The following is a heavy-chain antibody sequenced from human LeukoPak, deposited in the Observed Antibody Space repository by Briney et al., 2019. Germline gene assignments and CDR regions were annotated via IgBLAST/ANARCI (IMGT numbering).Heavy chain of an antibody. Sequence: SETLSRTCTVSGGSISSYYWSWIRQPPGKGLEWIGYIYYSGSTNYNPSLKSRVTISVDTSKNQFSLKLSSVTAAVTAVYYCARTEGRWLQFNYWGQGTLVTVSS. CDR2: IYYSGST. CDR1: GGSISSYY. CDR3: ARTEGRWLQFNY. V-gene: IGHV4-59*01. J-gene: IGHJ4*02. D-gene: IGHD5-24*01.